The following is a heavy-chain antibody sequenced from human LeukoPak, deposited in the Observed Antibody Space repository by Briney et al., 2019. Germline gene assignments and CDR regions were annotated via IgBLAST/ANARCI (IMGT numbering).Heavy chain of an antibody. V-gene: IGHV6-1*01. CDR3: ARDDDGTDAFDI. Sequence: TSQTLSLTCAISGDSVSSNRAAWNWIRQSPSGGLEWLGRTYYRSKWSNDYAVSVKSRITVNPDTSRNQFSLQLNSVTPEDTAVYYCARDDDGTDAFDIWGQGTMVTVSS. CDR1: GDSVSSNRAA. D-gene: IGHD1-1*01. J-gene: IGHJ3*02. CDR2: TYYRSKWSN.